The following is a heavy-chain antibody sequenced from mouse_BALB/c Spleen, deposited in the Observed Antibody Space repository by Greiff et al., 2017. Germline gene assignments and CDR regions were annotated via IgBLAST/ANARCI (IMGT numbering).Heavy chain of an antibody. V-gene: IGHV3-2*02. Sequence: VQLKESGPGLVKPSQSLSLTCTVTGYSITSDYAWNWIRQFPGNKLEWMGYISYSGSTSYNPSLKSRISITRDTSKNQFFLQLNSVTTEDTATYYCASFYDYDWFAYWGQGTLVTVSA. CDR2: ISYSGST. D-gene: IGHD2-4*01. CDR3: ASFYDYDWFAY. CDR1: GYSITSDYA. J-gene: IGHJ3*01.